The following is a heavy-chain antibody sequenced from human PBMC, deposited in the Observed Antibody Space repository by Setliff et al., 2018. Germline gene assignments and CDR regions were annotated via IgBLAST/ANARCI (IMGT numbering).Heavy chain of an antibody. Sequence: GSLRLSCAASGFNFSINDMTYGMIWVRQAPGKGLERVSKTHTDGITIYSDSVRGRFTISRDSAKNSLHLQMTSLSAEDTAVYYCARRLPYFGMDVWGQGTTVTVSS. D-gene: IGHD2-15*01. J-gene: IGHJ6*02. CDR3: ARRLPYFGMDV. CDR1: GFNFSINDMTYG. V-gene: IGHV3-48*04. CDR2: THTDGITI.